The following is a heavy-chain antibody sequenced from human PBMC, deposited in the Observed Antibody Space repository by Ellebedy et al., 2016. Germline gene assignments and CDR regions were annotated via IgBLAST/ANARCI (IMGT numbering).Heavy chain of an antibody. CDR2: FSPSGHA. D-gene: IGHD2-21*02. CDR3: ARDPGCDAGDCDEGAFDF. V-gene: IGHV4-4*07. J-gene: IGHJ4*02. CDR1: GGSINIYY. Sequence: SETLSLTXSASGGSINIYYWSWIRQPAGKGLEWIGRFSPSGHASYSPSLQSRVTLSLDTSRNQFSLRLASVTAADTAVYYCARDPGCDAGDCDEGAFDFWGQGILVTVSS.